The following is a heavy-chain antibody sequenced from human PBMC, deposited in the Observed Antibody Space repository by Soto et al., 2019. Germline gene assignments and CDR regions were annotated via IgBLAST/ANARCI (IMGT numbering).Heavy chain of an antibody. D-gene: IGHD4-17*01. CDR2: ISGSGGRT. J-gene: IGHJ5*02. Sequence: EMQLLESGGGLVQPGGCLRLSCAASGFTFTTYALRWVRQAPGKGLEWVSGISGSGGRTYYADSVKGRFTISRDNAKKTLYLQMNSVRVDDTAIYYCAARFDYGDLPNWFDPWGQGTLVTVSS. CDR1: GFTFTTYA. CDR3: AARFDYGDLPNWFDP. V-gene: IGHV3-23*01.